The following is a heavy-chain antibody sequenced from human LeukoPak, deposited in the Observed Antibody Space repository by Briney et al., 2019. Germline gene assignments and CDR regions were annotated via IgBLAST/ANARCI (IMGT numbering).Heavy chain of an antibody. J-gene: IGHJ5*02. CDR3: ARDHSSSWVDWFDP. CDR2: IYHSGST. V-gene: IGHV4-4*02. Sequence: SGTLSLTCAVSGGSVSSSNWWSWVRQPPGKGLEWIGEIYHSGSTNYNPSLKSRVTISVDKSKNQFSLKLSSVTAADTTVYYCARDHSSSWVDWFDPWGQGTLVTVSS. D-gene: IGHD6-13*01. CDR1: GGSVSSSNW.